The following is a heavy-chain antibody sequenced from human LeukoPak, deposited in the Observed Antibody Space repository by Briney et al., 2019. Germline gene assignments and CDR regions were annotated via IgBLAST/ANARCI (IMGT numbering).Heavy chain of an antibody. J-gene: IGHJ6*02. CDR2: INSDGSST. CDR1: GFTFSSYW. D-gene: IGHD3-10*01. Sequence: GGSLRLSCAASGFTFSSYWMHWVRQAPGKGLVWVSRINSDGSSTSYADSVKGRFTISRDNAKNTLYLQMNSLRAEDTAVYYCARDNLWFGELNPSYGMDVWGQGTTVTVSS. CDR3: ARDNLWFGELNPSYGMDV. V-gene: IGHV3-74*01.